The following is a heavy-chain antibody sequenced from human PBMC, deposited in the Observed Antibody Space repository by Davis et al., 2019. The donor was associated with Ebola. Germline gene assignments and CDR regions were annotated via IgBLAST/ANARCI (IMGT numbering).Heavy chain of an antibody. CDR1: GGSISSYY. J-gene: IGHJ4*02. Sequence: MPSETLSLTCTVSGGSISSYYWSWIRQPPGKGLEWIGDIYYSGSTNYNPSLKSRVTISVDTSKNQFSLKLSSVTAADTAVYYRARGVRVGATYHFDYWGQGTLVTVSS. D-gene: IGHD1-26*01. CDR3: ARGVRVGATYHFDY. V-gene: IGHV4-59*01. CDR2: IYYSGST.